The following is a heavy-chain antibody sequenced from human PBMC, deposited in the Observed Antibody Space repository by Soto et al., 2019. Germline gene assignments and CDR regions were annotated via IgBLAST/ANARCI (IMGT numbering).Heavy chain of an antibody. CDR3: ARDLAFCGSTSCYKDYYYGMDV. Sequence: PGGSLRLSCAASGFTFSSYSMNWVRQAPGKGLEWVSSISSSSSYIYYADSVKGRFTISRDNAKNSLYLQMNSLRAEDTAVYYCARDLAFCGSTSCYKDYYYGMDVWGQGTTVTVSS. V-gene: IGHV3-21*01. D-gene: IGHD2-2*02. CDR2: ISSSSSYI. J-gene: IGHJ6*02. CDR1: GFTFSSYS.